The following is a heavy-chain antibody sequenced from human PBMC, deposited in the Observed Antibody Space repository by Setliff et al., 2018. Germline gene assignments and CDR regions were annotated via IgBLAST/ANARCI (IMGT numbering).Heavy chain of an antibody. J-gene: IGHJ4*02. D-gene: IGHD3-10*01. CDR1: GYTFTSYA. CDR3: ARDLGYYGSGSYFGY. Sequence: ASVKVSCKASGYTFTSYAMHWVRQAPGQGLEWMGWISAYNGNTNYAQKLQGRVTMTTDTSTSTAYMELRSLRSDDTAVYYCARDLGYYGSGSYFGYWGQGTLVT. CDR2: ISAYNGNT. V-gene: IGHV1-18*01.